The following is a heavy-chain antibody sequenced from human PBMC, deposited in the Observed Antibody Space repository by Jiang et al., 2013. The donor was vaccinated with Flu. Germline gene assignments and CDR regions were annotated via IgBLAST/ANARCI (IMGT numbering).Heavy chain of an antibody. J-gene: IGHJ3*02. CDR3: ARNLLLIGVDAFDI. Sequence: GPGLVRPSETLSLTCTVSGGSISSYYWSWIRQPPGKGLEWIGYIYYSGSTNYNPSLKSRVTISVDTSKNQFSLKLSSVTAADTAVYYCARNLLLIGVDAFDIWGQGTMVTVSS. CDR1: GGSISSYY. CDR2: IYYSGST. D-gene: IGHD2-15*01. V-gene: IGHV4-59*01.